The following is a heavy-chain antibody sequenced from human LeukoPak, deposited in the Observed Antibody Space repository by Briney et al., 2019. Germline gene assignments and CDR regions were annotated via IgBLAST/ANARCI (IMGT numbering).Heavy chain of an antibody. CDR1: GFTFSSYE. CDR2: ISSSVSTI. CDR3: ARGPITMVRGAPPSWFDP. V-gene: IGHV3-48*03. Sequence: GGSLRLSCAASGFTFSSYEMNWVRQAPGEGLEWVLYISSSVSTIYYADSVKGRFTISRDNAKNSLYLQMNSLRAEDTAVYYCARGPITMVRGAPPSWFDPWGQGTLVTVSS. D-gene: IGHD3-10*01. J-gene: IGHJ5*02.